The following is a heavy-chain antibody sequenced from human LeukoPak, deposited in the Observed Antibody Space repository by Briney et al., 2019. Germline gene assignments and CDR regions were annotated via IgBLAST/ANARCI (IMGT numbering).Heavy chain of an antibody. CDR2: IYYSGSA. CDR1: GGSISSYY. D-gene: IGHD6-19*01. Sequence: PSETLSLTCTVSGGSISSYYWSWIRQPPGKGLEWIGYIYYSGSANYNPSLKSRVTISVDTSKNQFSLKLSSVTAADTAVYYCARVGEVAGTAFDIWGQGTMVTVSS. V-gene: IGHV4-59*01. CDR3: ARVGEVAGTAFDI. J-gene: IGHJ3*02.